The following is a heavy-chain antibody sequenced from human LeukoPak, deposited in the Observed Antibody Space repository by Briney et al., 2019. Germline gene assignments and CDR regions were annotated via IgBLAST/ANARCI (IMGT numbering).Heavy chain of an antibody. CDR1: GDSVSSNSAA. D-gene: IGHD3-10*01. J-gene: IGHJ5*02. Sequence: SRTLSLTCAISGDSVSSNSAAWNWIRQSPSRGLEWLGRTYYRSKWYNDYAVSVKSRITINPDTSKNQFSLQLNSVTPEDTAVYYCARATYYYDSGSYYNWFDPWGQGTLVTVSS. V-gene: IGHV6-1*01. CDR3: ARATYYYDSGSYYNWFDP. CDR2: TYYRSKWYN.